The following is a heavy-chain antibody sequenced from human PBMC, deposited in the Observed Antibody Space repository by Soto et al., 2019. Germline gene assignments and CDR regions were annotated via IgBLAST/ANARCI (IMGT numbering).Heavy chain of an antibody. CDR1: GGSFSGYY. V-gene: IGHV4-34*01. J-gene: IGHJ4*02. Sequence: LSLTCAVYGGSFSGYYWSWIRQPPGKGLEWIGEINHSGSTNYNPSLKSRVTISVDTSKNQFSLKLSSVTAADTAVYYCARGRAILTGYFLALAFDYWGQGTLVTV. CDR3: ARGRAILTGYFLALAFDY. CDR2: INHSGST. D-gene: IGHD3-9*01.